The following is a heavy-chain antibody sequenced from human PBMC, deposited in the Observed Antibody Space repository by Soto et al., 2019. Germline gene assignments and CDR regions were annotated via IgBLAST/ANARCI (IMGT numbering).Heavy chain of an antibody. D-gene: IGHD3-22*01. CDR3: ARDRHPGGYYDY. CDR2: IYSGGST. Sequence: GGSLRLSCTASGFTFGDYAMSWVRQAPGKGLEWVSVIYSGGSTYYADSVKGRFTISRDNSKNTPYLQMNSLRAEDTAVYYCARDRHPGGYYDYWGQGTLVTVSS. J-gene: IGHJ4*02. CDR1: GFTFGDYA. V-gene: IGHV3-53*01.